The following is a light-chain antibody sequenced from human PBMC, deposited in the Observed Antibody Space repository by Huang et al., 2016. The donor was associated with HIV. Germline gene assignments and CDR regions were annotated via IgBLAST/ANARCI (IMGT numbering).Light chain of an antibody. CDR2: GAV. J-gene: IGKJ4*01. V-gene: IGKV3-15*01. CDR1: QSITNS. CDR3: QQYYDWPPLT. Sequence: EIVMTQSPATLSVSPGERVTLSCRASQSITNSVAWYQQKPGQAPRLLIFGAVTRAADVPARLSGSGSGTDFTLTISSLQSEDSAVYYCQQYYDWPPLTFGGGTTVEI.